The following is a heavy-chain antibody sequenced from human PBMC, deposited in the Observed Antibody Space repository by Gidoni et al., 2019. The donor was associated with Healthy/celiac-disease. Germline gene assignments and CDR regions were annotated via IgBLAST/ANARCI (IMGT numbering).Heavy chain of an antibody. CDR1: GFTFSSYE. CDR2: ISSSGSTI. V-gene: IGHV3-48*03. J-gene: IGHJ4*02. D-gene: IGHD3-3*01. Sequence: VQLVESGGGLVQPGGSLRLSCAASGFTFSSYEMNWVRQAPGKGLEWVSYISSSGSTIYYAVSVKGRFTISRDNAKNSLYLQMNSLRAEDTAVYYCARAPDFWSGYSFDYWGQGTLVTVSS. CDR3: ARAPDFWSGYSFDY.